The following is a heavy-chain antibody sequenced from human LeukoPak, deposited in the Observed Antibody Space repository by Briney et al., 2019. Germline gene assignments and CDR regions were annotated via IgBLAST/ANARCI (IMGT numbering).Heavy chain of an antibody. CDR2: IRGSGVTT. Sequence: GGSLRLSCAASGFTFRGYGMSWVRQAPGKGLEWVSAIRGSGVTTYYADSVKGRFTISRDNSRTTLYLLMNSLRAGDTAVYYCAKDAAANVDYPYYFDYWGQGALVTVSS. CDR3: AKDAAANVDYPYYFDY. D-gene: IGHD4-11*01. CDR1: GFTFRGYG. V-gene: IGHV3-23*01. J-gene: IGHJ4*02.